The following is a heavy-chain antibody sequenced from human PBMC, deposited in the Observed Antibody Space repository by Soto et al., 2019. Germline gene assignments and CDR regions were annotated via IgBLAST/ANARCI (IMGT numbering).Heavy chain of an antibody. CDR1: GGSISNGGYS. J-gene: IGHJ5*02. V-gene: IGHV4-31*11. Sequence: SETLSLTCAVSGGSISNGGYSWSWIRQHPGKGLEWIGYIYYSGTTNYNPSLKSRVTISVDTSKNQFSLQLSSVTPEDTAVYYCVRGGLVAGGILSWFDPWGQGTLVTVSS. CDR2: IYYSGTT. D-gene: IGHD6-19*01. CDR3: VRGGLVAGGILSWFDP.